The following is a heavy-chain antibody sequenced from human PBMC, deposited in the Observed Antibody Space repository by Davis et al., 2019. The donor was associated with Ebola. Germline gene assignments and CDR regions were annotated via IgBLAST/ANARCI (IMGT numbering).Heavy chain of an antibody. CDR2: IYYSGST. Sequence: SETLSLTCTVSGGSISSSSYYWGWIRQPPGKGLEWIGSIYYSGSTYYNPSLKSRVTISVDTSKNQFSLKLSSVTAADTAVYYCARELGMGRYFDYWGQGTLVTVSS. D-gene: IGHD7-27*01. V-gene: IGHV4-39*07. J-gene: IGHJ4*02. CDR1: GGSISSSSYY. CDR3: ARELGMGRYFDY.